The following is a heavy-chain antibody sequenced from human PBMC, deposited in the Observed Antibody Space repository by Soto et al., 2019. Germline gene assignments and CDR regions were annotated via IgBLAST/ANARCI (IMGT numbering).Heavy chain of an antibody. V-gene: IGHV4-30-2*01. CDR1: GGSISSGGYS. D-gene: IGHD4-17*01. Sequence: QLQLQESGSGLVKPSQTLSLTCAVSGGSISSGGYSWSWIRQPPGKGLEWIGYIYHSGSTYYNPYLKGRVTISVDRSKTQFSLKRSCVTAADTAVDYCARLSGDYDWSFDPWGRGTLVTVSS. J-gene: IGHJ2*01. CDR2: IYHSGST. CDR3: ARLSGDYDWSFDP.